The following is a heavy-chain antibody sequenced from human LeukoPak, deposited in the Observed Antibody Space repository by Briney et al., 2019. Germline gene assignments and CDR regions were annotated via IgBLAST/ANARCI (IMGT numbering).Heavy chain of an antibody. V-gene: IGHV3-30-3*01. J-gene: IGHJ4*02. CDR1: GFTFSSYA. CDR2: ISYDGSNK. Sequence: GRSLRLSCAASGFTFSSYAMHWVRQAPGKGLEWVAVISYDGSNKYYADSVKGRFTISRDNSKNTLYLQMNSLRAEGTAVYYCARDPTIYDFWSGYYGPVDYWGQGTLVTVSS. CDR3: ARDPTIYDFWSGYYGPVDY. D-gene: IGHD3-3*01.